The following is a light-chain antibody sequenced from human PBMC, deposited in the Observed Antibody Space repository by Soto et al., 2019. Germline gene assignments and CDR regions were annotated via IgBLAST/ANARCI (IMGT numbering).Light chain of an antibody. V-gene: IGKV1-9*01. CDR2: AAS. J-gene: IGKJ2*01. CDR1: QGISSY. Sequence: IQLTQSPSSLSAFVGDRVTITCRASQGISSYLAWYQQKPGKAPKLLISAASTLQSGVPSRFSGSGSGTEFTLTINSLQPEDFATYYCQQHNSLPYTFGQGTKLEIK. CDR3: QQHNSLPYT.